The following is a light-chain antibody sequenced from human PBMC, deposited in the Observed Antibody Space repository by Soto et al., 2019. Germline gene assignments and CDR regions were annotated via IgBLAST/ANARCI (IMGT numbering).Light chain of an antibody. CDR3: FSYTSSGTYV. J-gene: IGLJ1*01. V-gene: IGLV2-14*01. CDR2: EVS. Sequence: QSALAQHASVSGSPGQSITISCTGTSSDVGNYKYVSWYQQHPGKARKLMIYEVSNRPSGVSNRFSGSKSGNTASLTISGLQAEDETDYYCFSYTSSGTYVFGTATKVTVL. CDR1: SSDVGNYKY.